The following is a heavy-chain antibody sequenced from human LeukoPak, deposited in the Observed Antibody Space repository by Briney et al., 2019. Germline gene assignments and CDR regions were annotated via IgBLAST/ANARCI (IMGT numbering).Heavy chain of an antibody. CDR2: IYHSGST. Sequence: SETLSLTCAVSGGSISSSNWWSWVRQPPGKGLEWIGEIYHSGSTNYNPSLKSRVTISVDKSKNQFSLKLSSVTAADTAVYYCARSPGGLGSNWFDPWGQGTLVTVSS. J-gene: IGHJ5*02. D-gene: IGHD3-16*01. V-gene: IGHV4-4*02. CDR1: GGSISSSNW. CDR3: ARSPGGLGSNWFDP.